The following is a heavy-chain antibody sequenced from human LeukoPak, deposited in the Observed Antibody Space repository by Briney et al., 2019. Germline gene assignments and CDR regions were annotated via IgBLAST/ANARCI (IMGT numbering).Heavy chain of an antibody. CDR1: GFTFSSYG. CDR3: ARSLIVVVAATLAFDI. Sequence: GGSLRLSCAASGFTFSSYGMHWVRQAPGKGLEWVAFIRDDGSNKYYADSVKGRFTISRDNSKNTLYLQMNSLRAEDTAVYYCARSLIVVVAATLAFDIWGQGTMVTVSS. CDR2: IRDDGSNK. V-gene: IGHV3-30*02. D-gene: IGHD2-15*01. J-gene: IGHJ3*02.